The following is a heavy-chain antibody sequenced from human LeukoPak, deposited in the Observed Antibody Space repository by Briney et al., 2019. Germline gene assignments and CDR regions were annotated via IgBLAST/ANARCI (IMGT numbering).Heavy chain of an antibody. CDR3: ARDTTIFGVVIIDY. D-gene: IGHD3-3*01. J-gene: IGHJ4*02. CDR2: INPNSGGT. V-gene: IGHV1-2*02. Sequence: ASVKVSCKASGYTFTGYYLHWVRQAPGQGLEWMGWINPNSGGTNYAQKFQGRVTMTSDTSISTAYMELSRLRSDGTAVYYCARDTTIFGVVIIDYWGQGTLVTVSS. CDR1: GYTFTGYY.